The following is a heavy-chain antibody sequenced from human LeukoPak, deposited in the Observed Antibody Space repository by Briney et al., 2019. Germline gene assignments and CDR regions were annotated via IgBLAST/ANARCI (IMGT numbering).Heavy chain of an antibody. CDR3: ARTGSTVTMLYPFDH. CDR1: GGSIRSTNW. V-gene: IGHV4-4*02. D-gene: IGHD4-17*01. J-gene: IGHJ4*02. CDR2: IYHSETT. Sequence: SETLSLTCAVSGGSIRSTNWWSWVRQPPGKGLEWIGEIYHSETTKYNPSLKSRVSISVDTSKNQFSLKLSSVTAADTAVYYCARTGSTVTMLYPFDHWGQGTLVTVSS.